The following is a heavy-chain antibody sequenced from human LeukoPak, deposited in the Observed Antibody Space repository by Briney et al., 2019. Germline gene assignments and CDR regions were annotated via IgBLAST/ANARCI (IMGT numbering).Heavy chain of an antibody. CDR2: INAGNGNT. CDR1: GYTFTSYA. CDR3: ARDLNCGGDCSQGYYYYGMDV. J-gene: IGHJ6*02. D-gene: IGHD2-21*02. Sequence: GASVKVSCKASGYTFTSYAMHWVRQAPGQRLEWMGWINAGNGNTKYSQKFQGRVTITRDTSASTAYMELSSLRSEDTAVYYCARDLNCGGDCSQGYYYYGMDVWGQGTTVAVSS. V-gene: IGHV1-3*01.